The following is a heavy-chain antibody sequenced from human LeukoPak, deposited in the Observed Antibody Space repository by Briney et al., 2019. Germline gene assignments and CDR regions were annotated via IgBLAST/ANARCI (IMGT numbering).Heavy chain of an antibody. Sequence: GGSLRLSCAASGFTFSSYSMNWVRQAPGKGLEWVGFIRSKPYGGTTENAASVKGRFTISRDDSKSIAYLQMNSLKTEDTAVYYCARGGVYCSSVSCSVDYWGQGILVTVSS. CDR2: IRSKPYGGTT. CDR1: GFTFSSYS. V-gene: IGHV3-49*04. J-gene: IGHJ4*02. D-gene: IGHD2-2*01. CDR3: ARGGVYCSSVSCSVDY.